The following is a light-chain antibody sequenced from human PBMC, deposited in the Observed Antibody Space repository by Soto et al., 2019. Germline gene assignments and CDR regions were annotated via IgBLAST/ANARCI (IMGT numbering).Light chain of an antibody. Sequence: EIVLTQSPGTLSLSPGERATLSCRASQSISSSDLAWYQHRPGQAPRLLIYAASSRATGIPVRFSGSGSGTDFTLSISRLEPEDFAVYYCQHYGSSSWTFGQGNKVDIK. CDR1: QSISSSD. V-gene: IGKV3-20*01. CDR3: QHYGSSSWT. J-gene: IGKJ1*01. CDR2: AAS.